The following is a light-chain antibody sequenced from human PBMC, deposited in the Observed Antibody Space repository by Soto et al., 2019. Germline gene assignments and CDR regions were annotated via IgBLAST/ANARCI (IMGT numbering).Light chain of an antibody. J-gene: IGKJ2*01. CDR2: DAS. CDR1: QSINNW. V-gene: IGKV1-5*01. CDR3: QQYSSAYT. Sequence: DIQLTQSPSTLSAFVGDRVTITCWASQSINNWLAWYQQKPGEAPKLLIYDASSLESGVPPRFSGSGSGTEFTLTISSLQPDDFATYYCQQYSSAYTFGQGTKLEIK.